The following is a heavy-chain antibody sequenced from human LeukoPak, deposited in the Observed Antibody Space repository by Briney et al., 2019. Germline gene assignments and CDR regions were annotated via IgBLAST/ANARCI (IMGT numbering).Heavy chain of an antibody. J-gene: IGHJ4*02. D-gene: IGHD3-16*02. CDR3: ARICDYDYVWGSYRPTDYFDY. CDR1: GYTFTNYG. Sequence: ASVKVSCKASGYTFTNYGINWVRQAPGQGLEWMGWINPNSGGTNYAQKFQGRVTMTRDTSISTAYMELSRLRSDDTAVYYCARICDYDYVWGSYRPTDYFDYWGQGTLVTVSS. CDR2: INPNSGGT. V-gene: IGHV1-2*02.